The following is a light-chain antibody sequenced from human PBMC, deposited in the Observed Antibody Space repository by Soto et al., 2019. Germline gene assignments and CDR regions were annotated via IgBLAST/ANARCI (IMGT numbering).Light chain of an antibody. CDR2: DAS. CDR3: QQYGSSPIT. CDR1: HSVTRY. V-gene: IGKV3-20*01. Sequence: IVLPQSPCTLSLSAGERSTLSCRASHSVTRYVAWYQQKPGQAPRLLISDASGRATGIPDRFSGSGSETDFSLTINRLEPEDFAVYFCQQYGSSPITFGQRTRLAIK. J-gene: IGKJ5*01.